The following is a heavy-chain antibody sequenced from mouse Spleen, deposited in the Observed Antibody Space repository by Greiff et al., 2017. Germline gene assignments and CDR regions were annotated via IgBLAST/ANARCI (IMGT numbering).Heavy chain of an antibody. CDR1: GYTFTDYN. CDR2: INPNNGGT. Sequence: EVQLQQSGPELVKPGASVKIPCKASGYTFTDYNMDWVKQSHGKSLEWIGDINPNNGGTIYNQKFKGKATLTVDKSSSTAYMELRSLTSEDTAVYYCARLLRQYYFDYWGQGTTLTVSS. CDR3: ARLLRQYYFDY. D-gene: IGHD1-1*01. J-gene: IGHJ2*01. V-gene: IGHV1-18*01.